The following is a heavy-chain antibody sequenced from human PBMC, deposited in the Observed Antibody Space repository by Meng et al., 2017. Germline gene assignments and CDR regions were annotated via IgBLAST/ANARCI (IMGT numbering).Heavy chain of an antibody. CDR1: GYSFTAYY. CDR3: ARDEDISAAGKLFGDY. D-gene: IGHD6-13*01. Sequence: QVQFVQYGDEVKKPGASVKVPCKPSGYSFTAYYIHWLRQAPGQGLEWMGRIDPNSGVTEYAHKFHGRVTVTGDTSISTAYMELRRLTSDDTAVYYCARDEDISAAGKLFGDYWGQGTLVTVSS. V-gene: IGHV1-2*06. J-gene: IGHJ4*02. CDR2: IDPNSGVT.